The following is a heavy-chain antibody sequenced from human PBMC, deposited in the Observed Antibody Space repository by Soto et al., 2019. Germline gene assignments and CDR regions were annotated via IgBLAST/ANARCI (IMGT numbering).Heavy chain of an antibody. CDR2: MNPNSGNT. Sequence: ASVKVSCKASGYTFTIYGINWVLQATGQGLEWMGWMNPNSGNTGYAQKFQGRVTMTRNTSISTAYMELSSLRSEDTAVYYCARQVVYSYYYYMDVWGKGTTVTVSS. CDR1: GYTFTIYG. J-gene: IGHJ6*03. V-gene: IGHV1-8*01. D-gene: IGHD1-20*01. CDR3: ARQVVYSYYYYMDV.